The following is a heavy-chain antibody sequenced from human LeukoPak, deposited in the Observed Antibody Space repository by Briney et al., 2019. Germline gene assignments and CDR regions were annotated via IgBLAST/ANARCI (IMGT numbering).Heavy chain of an antibody. CDR1: GFTFSSYA. CDR2: LYNDGST. Sequence: GGSLRLSCAASGFTFSSYAMSWVRQVPGKGPEWVSVLYNDGSTYYADSVKGRFTISRDNSKNTLFLQMNSLRAEDTAVYYCARSGGVITVAPFDCWGQGSLVTVS. J-gene: IGHJ4*02. V-gene: IGHV3-23*03. CDR3: ARSGGVITVAPFDC. D-gene: IGHD4-23*01.